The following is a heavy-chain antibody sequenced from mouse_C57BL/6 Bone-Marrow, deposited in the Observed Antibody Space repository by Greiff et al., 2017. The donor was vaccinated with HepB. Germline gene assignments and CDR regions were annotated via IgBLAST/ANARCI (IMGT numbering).Heavy chain of an antibody. Sequence: VQLQQSGAELVRPGSSVKLSCKASGYTFTSYWMHWVKQRPIQGLEWIGNIDPSDSETHYNQKFKDKATLTVDKSSSTAYMQLSSLTSEDSAVYYCARQDYDKAMDYWGQGTSVTVSS. D-gene: IGHD2-4*01. CDR2: IDPSDSET. V-gene: IGHV1-52*01. CDR3: ARQDYDKAMDY. J-gene: IGHJ4*01. CDR1: GYTFTSYW.